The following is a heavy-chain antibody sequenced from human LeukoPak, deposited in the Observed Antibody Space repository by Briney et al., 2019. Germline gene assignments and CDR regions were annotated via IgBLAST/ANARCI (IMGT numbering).Heavy chain of an antibody. CDR1: GFTFSSYD. CDR2: ICTAGDT. Sequence: PGGSLRLSCAASGFTFSSYDMHWVRQATGKGLEWVSAICTAGDTYYPGSVKGRFTISRENAKNSLYLQMNSLRAEDTAVYYCARGITTYYYDSSGYPSWFDPWGQGTLVTVSS. J-gene: IGHJ5*02. V-gene: IGHV3-13*01. D-gene: IGHD3-22*01. CDR3: ARGITTYYYDSSGYPSWFDP.